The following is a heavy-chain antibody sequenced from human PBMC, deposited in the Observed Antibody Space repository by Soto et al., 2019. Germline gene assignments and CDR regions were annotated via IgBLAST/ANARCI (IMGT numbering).Heavy chain of an antibody. V-gene: IGHV3-48*02. CDR3: ARDLEWLGYYGMDV. CDR1: GFTFSSYS. CDR2: ISSSSSTI. D-gene: IGHD6-19*01. Sequence: PGGSLRLSCAASGFTFSSYSMNWVRQAPGKGLEWVSYISSSSSTIYYADSVKGRFTIPRDNAKNSLYLQMNSLRDEDTAVYYCARDLEWLGYYGMDVWGQGTTVTVSS. J-gene: IGHJ6*02.